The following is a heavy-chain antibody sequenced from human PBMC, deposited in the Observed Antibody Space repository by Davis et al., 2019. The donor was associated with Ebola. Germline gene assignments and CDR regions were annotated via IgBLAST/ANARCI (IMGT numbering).Heavy chain of an antibody. CDR2: IYDSGST. D-gene: IGHD4/OR15-4a*01. Sequence: SETLSLTCTVSGGSISRSSYYWGWIRQPPGKGLEWIGSIYDSGSTYYNPSLKSRVTISVDTSKNQFSLKLSSVTAADTAVYYCAGTYGGYVGYWGQGTLVTVSS. CDR3: AGTYGGYVGY. J-gene: IGHJ4*02. V-gene: IGHV4-39*01. CDR1: GGSISRSSYY.